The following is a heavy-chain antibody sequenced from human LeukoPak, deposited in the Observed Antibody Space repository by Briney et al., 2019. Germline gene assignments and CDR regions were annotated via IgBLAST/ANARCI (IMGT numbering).Heavy chain of an antibody. CDR3: AGANSRYSGSYYYYYMDV. V-gene: IGHV1-2*02. J-gene: IGHJ6*03. D-gene: IGHD1-26*01. CDR2: INPNSGGT. CDR1: GYTFTGYY. Sequence: GASVKVSCKASGYTFTGYYMHWVRQAPGQGLEWMGWINPNSGGTNYAQKFQGRVTMTRDTSISTAYMELSRLRSDDTAVYYCAGANSRYSGSYYYYYMDVWGKGTTVTVSS.